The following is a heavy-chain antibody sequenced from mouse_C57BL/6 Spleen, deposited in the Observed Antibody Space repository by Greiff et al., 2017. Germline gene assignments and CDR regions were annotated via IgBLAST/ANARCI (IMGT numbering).Heavy chain of an antibody. CDR3: ARYENWLLTYAIDY. D-gene: IGHD2-3*01. J-gene: IGHJ4*01. CDR1: GFTFTDYY. CDR2: IRNKANGYTT. V-gene: IGHV7-3*01. Sequence: EVQGVESGGGLVQPGGSLSLSCAASGFTFTDYYMSWVRQPPGKALEWLGFIRNKANGYTTEYSASLKGRFTISRDNSQSILYLQMNALRAEDSDTYYCARYENWLLTYAIDYWGQGTSVTVSS.